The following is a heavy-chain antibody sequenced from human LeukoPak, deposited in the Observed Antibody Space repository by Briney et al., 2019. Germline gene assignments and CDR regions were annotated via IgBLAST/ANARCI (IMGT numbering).Heavy chain of an antibody. CDR1: GGSIISYY. Sequence: SETLSLTCTVSGGSIISYYWSWIRQSPQKGLEWIAYIHSSGKTNYNPSLKSRVTISVDTSKNQFSLKLSSVTAADTAVYYCARQTGSGLFILPGGQGTLVTVSS. CDR3: ARQTGSGLFILP. J-gene: IGHJ4*02. D-gene: IGHD3/OR15-3a*01. V-gene: IGHV4-59*08. CDR2: IHSSGKT.